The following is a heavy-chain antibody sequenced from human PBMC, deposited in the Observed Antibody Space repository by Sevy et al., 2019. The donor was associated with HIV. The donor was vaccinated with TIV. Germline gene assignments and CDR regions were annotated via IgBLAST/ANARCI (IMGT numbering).Heavy chain of an antibody. CDR3: ARGGGIYYDSRGFHPQYYFDS. Sequence: SETLSLTCAVSGGSINSFFWSWIRQSPGKGLEWIGYVYYSRNSEYNPSLRSRVTISVDTSKKQFSLKQGSVTAADTAVYYCARGGGIYYDSRGFHPQYYFDSWGQGTLVTVSS. D-gene: IGHD3-22*01. V-gene: IGHV4-59*01. CDR2: VYYSRNS. J-gene: IGHJ4*02. CDR1: GGSINSFF.